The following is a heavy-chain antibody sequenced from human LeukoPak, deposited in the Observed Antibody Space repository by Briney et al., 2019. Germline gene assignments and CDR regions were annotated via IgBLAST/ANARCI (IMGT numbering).Heavy chain of an antibody. CDR1: GDSISNSNHY. Sequence: SETLSLTCTVSGDSISNSNHYWAWIRQPPGKGLEWIGSIYYSGGTYYNPSLKSRVTMSVDLSKNQFALKLSSVTAADTAVYYCAKTPRLLWFGELLAGWFDPWGQGTLVTVSS. D-gene: IGHD3-10*01. V-gene: IGHV4-39*01. CDR2: IYYSGGT. J-gene: IGHJ5*02. CDR3: AKTPRLLWFGELLAGWFDP.